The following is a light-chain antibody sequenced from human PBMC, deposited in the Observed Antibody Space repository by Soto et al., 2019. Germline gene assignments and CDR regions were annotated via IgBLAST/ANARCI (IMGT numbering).Light chain of an antibody. V-gene: IGKV1-5*03. CDR3: QQYNGHTFT. J-gene: IGKJ3*01. Sequence: DIQLTQSPSTLSASVGDRVTITCRASQSLTSWLAWYQQKPGRAPKLLIYKASSLESGVTSRFSGSGSGTEFTLIIKSVQPEDFATYYCQQYNGHTFTFGPGTKVEIK. CDR1: QSLTSW. CDR2: KAS.